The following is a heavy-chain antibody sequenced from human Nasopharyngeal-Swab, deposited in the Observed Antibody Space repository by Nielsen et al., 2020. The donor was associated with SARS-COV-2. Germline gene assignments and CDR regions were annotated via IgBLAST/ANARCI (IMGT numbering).Heavy chain of an antibody. J-gene: IGHJ4*02. V-gene: IGHV1-3*01. Sequence: ASVKVSCKASGYTFTSYAMHWVRQAPGQRLEWMGWINAGNGNTKYSRKFQGRVTITRDTSASTAYMELSSLRSEDTAVYYCARDDYLDYWGQGTLVTVSS. CDR3: ARDDYLDY. CDR1: GYTFTSYA. CDR2: INAGNGNT.